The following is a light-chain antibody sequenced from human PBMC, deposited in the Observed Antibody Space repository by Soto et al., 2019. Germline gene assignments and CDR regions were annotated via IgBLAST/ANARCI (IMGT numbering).Light chain of an antibody. Sequence: QSALTQPPSASGSPGQSVTTSCTGTTSDVGGYEYVSWYQQHPGKAPKVLLYEVNKRPSGVPDRFSGSKSGNMASLTVSGLQAEDEAEYYCSSYAGGNTFVFGSGTKLTVL. J-gene: IGLJ1*01. CDR3: SSYAGGNTFV. V-gene: IGLV2-8*01. CDR1: TSDVGGYEY. CDR2: EVN.